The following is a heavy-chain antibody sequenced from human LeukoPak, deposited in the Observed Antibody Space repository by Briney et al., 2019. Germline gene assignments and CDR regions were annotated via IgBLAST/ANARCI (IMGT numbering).Heavy chain of an antibody. J-gene: IGHJ4*02. CDR2: ISAYNSNT. V-gene: IGHV1-18*01. CDR3: ARLSGGGYCSSTSCRLDY. D-gene: IGHD2-2*01. CDR1: GCTFTSYG. Sequence: ASVKVSCKASGCTFTSYGISWARQAPGQGLEWMGWISAYNSNTNYAQKLQGRVTMTTDTSTSTAYMELRSLRSDDTAVYYCARLSGGGYCSSTSCRLDYWGQGTLVTVSS.